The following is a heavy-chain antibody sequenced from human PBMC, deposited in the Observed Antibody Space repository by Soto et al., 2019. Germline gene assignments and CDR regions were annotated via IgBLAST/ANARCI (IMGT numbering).Heavy chain of an antibody. J-gene: IGHJ4*02. CDR1: DGSFSDYY. D-gene: IGHD3-9*01. Sequence: QVQLRQWGAGLLKPSETLSLTCAVFDGSFSDYYWTWIRQPPGKGLEWIGEINHSGTTSYNPSLKSRLTISVDTSNNQFSLKLSSVTAADTAVYYCARKPIYHFFAGYYSVDYWGQGTLVTVSS. V-gene: IGHV4-34*01. CDR2: INHSGTT. CDR3: ARKPIYHFFAGYYSVDY.